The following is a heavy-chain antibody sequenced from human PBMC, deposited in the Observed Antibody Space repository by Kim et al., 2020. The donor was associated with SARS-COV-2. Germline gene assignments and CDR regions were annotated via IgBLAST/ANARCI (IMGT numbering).Heavy chain of an antibody. D-gene: IGHD2-15*01. CDR2: MNPNSGNT. Sequence: ASVKVSCKASGYTFTSYDINWVRQATGQGLEWMGWMNPNSGNTGYAQKFQGRVTMTRNTSISTAYMELSSLRSEDTAVYYCARKPSGYCSGGSCYYYYGMDVWGQGTTVTVSS. J-gene: IGHJ6*02. V-gene: IGHV1-8*01. CDR1: GYTFTSYD. CDR3: ARKPSGYCSGGSCYYYYGMDV.